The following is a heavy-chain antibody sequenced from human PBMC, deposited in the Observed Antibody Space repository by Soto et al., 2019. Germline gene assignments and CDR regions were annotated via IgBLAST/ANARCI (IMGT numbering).Heavy chain of an antibody. CDR3: ARDRGYYGSPSYPDWYFDL. V-gene: IGHV4-59*01. CDR1: GGSISTSY. J-gene: IGHJ2*01. D-gene: IGHD3-10*01. Sequence: QVQLQESGPGLVKASETLSLTCTVSGGSISTSYWTWIRQPPGKGLEWIGYIYHTGSANYNPSLKSRVTMSVDTSKNQFSLNLRSVTAADTAVYYCARDRGYYGSPSYPDWYFDLWGRGTLVTVSS. CDR2: IYHTGSA.